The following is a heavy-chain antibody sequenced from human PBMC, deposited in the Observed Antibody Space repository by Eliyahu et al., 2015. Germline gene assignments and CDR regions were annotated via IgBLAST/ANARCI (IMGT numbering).Heavy chain of an antibody. CDR1: GFTLSXYS. J-gene: IGHJ4*02. D-gene: IGHD3-10*01. Sequence: VQLVESGGGLVKPGGXLRLSCAASGFTLSXYSMNWVRQAPGKGVEGVSSISSSSSYIYYADSVKGRFTISRDNAKNSLYLQMNSLRAEDTAVYYCARPSMVRGVISYFDYWGQGTLVTVSS. CDR2: ISSSSSYI. V-gene: IGHV3-21*01. CDR3: ARPSMVRGVISYFDY.